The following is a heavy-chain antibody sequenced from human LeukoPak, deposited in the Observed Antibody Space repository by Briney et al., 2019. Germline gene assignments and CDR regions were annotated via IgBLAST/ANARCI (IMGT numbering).Heavy chain of an antibody. Sequence: GRSLRLSCAASGFTFDDYAMHWVRQAPGKGLEWVSGVSWNSGSRVYADSVKGRFTISRDNAKNSLYLQMNSLRAEDMALYYCAKPDGDYAYYDYWGQGTLVTVSS. CDR3: AKPDGDYAYYDY. J-gene: IGHJ4*02. CDR2: VSWNSGSR. D-gene: IGHD4-17*01. CDR1: GFTFDDYA. V-gene: IGHV3-9*03.